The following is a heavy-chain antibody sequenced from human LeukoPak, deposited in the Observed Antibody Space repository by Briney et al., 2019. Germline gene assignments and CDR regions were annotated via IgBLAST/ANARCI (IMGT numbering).Heavy chain of an antibody. CDR1: GFSFSAYW. Sequence: GGSLRLSCAASGFSFSAYWMTWVRQAPGRGLEGVANINQAGSETYYVDPVKGRFSISRDTAKTLVYLQMNSLRAEDTAVYHCARFGYVAAVDVWGQGTPVTVSS. CDR3: ARFGYVAAVDV. CDR2: INQAGSET. D-gene: IGHD2-15*01. V-gene: IGHV3-7*01. J-gene: IGHJ4*02.